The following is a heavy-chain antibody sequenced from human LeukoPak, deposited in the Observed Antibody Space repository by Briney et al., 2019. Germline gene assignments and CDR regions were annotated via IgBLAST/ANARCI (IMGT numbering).Heavy chain of an antibody. CDR3: VREYQLLGYYYYYMDV. CDR1: GFTFSDHY. Sequence: AGTLRLSCAASGFTFSDHYMDWVRQPPGEGLEWVGRTRNKANSYTTEYAASAKGRLTISRDDSKNSLYLQMNSLKAEDTAVYYCVREYQLLGYYYYYMDVWGKGTTVTVSS. J-gene: IGHJ6*03. D-gene: IGHD2-2*01. CDR2: TRNKANSYTT. V-gene: IGHV3-72*01.